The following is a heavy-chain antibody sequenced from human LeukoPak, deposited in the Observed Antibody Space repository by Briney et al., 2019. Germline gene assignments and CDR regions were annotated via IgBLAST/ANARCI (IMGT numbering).Heavy chain of an antibody. D-gene: IGHD2-2*01. CDR3: ARDRVVVPAAIATYFDY. CDR2: ISYDGSNK. V-gene: IGHV3-30*04. Sequence: GGSLRLSCAASGFTFSSYAMHWVRQAPGKGLEWVAVISYDGSNKYYADSVKGRFTISRDNSKNTLYLQMNSLRAEDTAVYYCARDRVVVPAAIATYFDYWGQGTLVTVSS. CDR1: GFTFSSYA. J-gene: IGHJ4*02.